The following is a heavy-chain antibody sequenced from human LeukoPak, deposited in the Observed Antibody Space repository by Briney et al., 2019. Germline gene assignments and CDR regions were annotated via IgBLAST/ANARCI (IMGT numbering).Heavy chain of an antibody. CDR3: ARVVAVVVPAAIDY. Sequence: SEALSLTCTVSGGSIRSGGYYWSWIRQHPGKGLEWIGYIYYSGSTYYNPSLKSRVTISVDTSKNQFSLKLSSVTAADTAVYYCARVVAVVVPAAIDYWGQGTLVTVSS. CDR2: IYYSGST. CDR1: GGSIRSGGYY. D-gene: IGHD2-2*01. V-gene: IGHV4-31*03. J-gene: IGHJ4*02.